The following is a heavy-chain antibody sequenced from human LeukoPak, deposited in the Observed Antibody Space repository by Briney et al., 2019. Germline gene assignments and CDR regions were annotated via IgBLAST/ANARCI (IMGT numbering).Heavy chain of an antibody. Sequence: GASVKVSCKASGGTFSSYAISWVRQAPGQGLEWMGGIIPIFGTANYAQKFQGRVTITTDESTSTAYMELSSLRSEDTAVYYCASLVVPAASPGRYYYYMDVWGKGTTVTVSS. V-gene: IGHV1-69*05. CDR2: IIPIFGTA. CDR1: GGTFSSYA. J-gene: IGHJ6*03. D-gene: IGHD2-2*01. CDR3: ASLVVPAASPGRYYYYMDV.